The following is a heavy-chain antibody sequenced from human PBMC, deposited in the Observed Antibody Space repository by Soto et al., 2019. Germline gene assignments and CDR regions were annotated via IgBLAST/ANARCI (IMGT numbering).Heavy chain of an antibody. D-gene: IGHD6-6*01. V-gene: IGHV2-70*01. CDR3: ARIPGSSSPHFDY. J-gene: IGHJ4*02. Sequence: FGLTLVNPRQTLRLSFTFAGFSLSTSGMCVSWIRQPPGKALEWLALIDWDDDKYYSTSLKTRLTISKDTSKNQVVLTMTNMDPVDTATYYCARIPGSSSPHFDYWGQGTLVTVPS. CDR1: GFSLSTSGMC. CDR2: IDWDDDK.